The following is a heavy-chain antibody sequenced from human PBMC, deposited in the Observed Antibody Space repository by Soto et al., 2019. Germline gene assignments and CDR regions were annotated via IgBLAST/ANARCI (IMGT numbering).Heavy chain of an antibody. J-gene: IGHJ4*02. CDR3: ARESLGAKGDDH. CDR1: GDTFNSYV. Sequence: QVQLVQSGAEVKRPGSSVKVSCESSGDTFNSYVISWVRQAPGQGLEWMGGIIPIIGVTHYAQKFQGRVTVSALSSTGTAYMELTNLKFEHTALYYCARESLGAKGDDHWGQGTLVTVSS. V-gene: IGHV1-69*17. CDR2: IIPIIGVT. D-gene: IGHD3-16*01.